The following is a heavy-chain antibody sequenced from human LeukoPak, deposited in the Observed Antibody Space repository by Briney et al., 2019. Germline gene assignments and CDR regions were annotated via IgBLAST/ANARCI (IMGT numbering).Heavy chain of an antibody. V-gene: IGHV3-15*01. Sequence: PGGSLRLSCAASGFTFTTFTMNWVRQAPGKGLEWVGRIKRKTDGGTIDYAAPVKGRFTISRDDSKNTLFLQMNSLKTEDTAVYYCTTGTWIQLWLADYWGQGTLVTVSS. D-gene: IGHD5-18*01. CDR2: IKRKTDGGTI. CDR3: TTGTWIQLWLADY. J-gene: IGHJ4*02. CDR1: GFTFTTFT.